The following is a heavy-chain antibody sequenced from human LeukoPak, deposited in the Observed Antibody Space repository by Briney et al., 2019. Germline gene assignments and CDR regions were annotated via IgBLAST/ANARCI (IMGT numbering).Heavy chain of an antibody. Sequence: GGSLRLSCAASGLTFSSYAMSWVRQAPGKGLEWVSAISGSGGSTYHADSVKGRFTISRDNSKNTLYLQMNSLRAEDTAVYYCAKATVVTPGVVDYWGQGTLVTVSS. CDR1: GLTFSSYA. CDR3: AKATVVTPGVVDY. V-gene: IGHV3-23*01. J-gene: IGHJ4*02. D-gene: IGHD4-23*01. CDR2: ISGSGGST.